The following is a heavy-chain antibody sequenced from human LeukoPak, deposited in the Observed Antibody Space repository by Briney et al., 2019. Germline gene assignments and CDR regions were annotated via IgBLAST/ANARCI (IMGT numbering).Heavy chain of an antibody. Sequence: ASVKVSCKASGYTFTSYGISWVRQAPGQGLEWMGWISAYNGNTNYAQKLQGRVTMTTDTSTSTAYMELRSLRSDDTAVYYCARGALSSGGYYLLGTDNWFDPWGQGTLVTVSS. CDR3: ARGALSSGGYYLLGTDNWFDP. V-gene: IGHV1-18*01. CDR2: ISAYNGNT. CDR1: GYTFTSYG. D-gene: IGHD6-19*01. J-gene: IGHJ5*02.